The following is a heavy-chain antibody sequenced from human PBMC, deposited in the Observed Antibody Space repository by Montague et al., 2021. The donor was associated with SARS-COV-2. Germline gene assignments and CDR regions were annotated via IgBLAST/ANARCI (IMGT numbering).Heavy chain of an antibody. CDR2: IYYSGST. D-gene: IGHD3-3*01. Sequence: TLSLTCTVSGGSISSGGYYWSWIRQHPGKGLEWIGNIYYSGSTYYKPSLKSRVTISVDTSKNQFSLKLSSVTAADTAVYYCARAPTIFGVVSKNFDYWGQGTLVTVSS. V-gene: IGHV4-31*03. CDR3: ARAPTIFGVVSKNFDY. J-gene: IGHJ4*02. CDR1: GGSISSGGYY.